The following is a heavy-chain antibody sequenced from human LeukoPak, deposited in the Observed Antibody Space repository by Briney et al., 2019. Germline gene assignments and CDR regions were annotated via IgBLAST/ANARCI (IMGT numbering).Heavy chain of an antibody. CDR3: VRVPCSTSCYGDWYFDL. CDR1: GCSIRSGGYS. V-gene: IGHV4-30-2*01. J-gene: IGHJ2*01. D-gene: IGHD2-2*01. CDR2: IYHSGST. Sequence: PSETLSLTCAVSGCSIRSGGYSWSWIRQPPGKGLEWIGYIYHSGSTYYNPSLKSRVTISVDRSKNQFSLKLSSVTAADTAVYYCVRVPCSTSCYGDWYFDLWGRGTLVTVSS.